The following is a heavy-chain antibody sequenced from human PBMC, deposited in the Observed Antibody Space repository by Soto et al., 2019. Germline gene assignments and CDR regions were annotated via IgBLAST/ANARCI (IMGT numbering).Heavy chain of an antibody. V-gene: IGHV1-69*01. CDR2: IIPIFGTA. J-gene: IGHJ5*02. Sequence: QVQLVQSGAEVKKPGSSVKVSCKASGGTFSSYAISWVRQAPGQGLEWMGGIIPIFGTANYAQKFQGRVTITADESTSTAYMELRSLRSEDTAVYYCARGVRVVAAIGADGFDPWGQGTLVTVSS. CDR1: GGTFSSYA. CDR3: ARGVRVVAAIGADGFDP. D-gene: IGHD2-15*01.